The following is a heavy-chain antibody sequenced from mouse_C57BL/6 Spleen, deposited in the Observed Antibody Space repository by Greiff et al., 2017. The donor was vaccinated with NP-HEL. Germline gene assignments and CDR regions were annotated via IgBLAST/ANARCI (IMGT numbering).Heavy chain of an antibody. Sequence: QVHVKQSGPELVKPGASVKLSCKASGYTFTSYDINWVKQRPGQGLEWIGWIYPRDGSTKYNEKFKGKATLTVDTSSSTAYMELHSLTSEDSAVYFCARAYYYGSRYFDYWGQGTTLTVSS. CDR3: ARAYYYGSRYFDY. J-gene: IGHJ2*01. CDR2: IYPRDGST. V-gene: IGHV1-85*01. D-gene: IGHD1-1*01. CDR1: GYTFTSYD.